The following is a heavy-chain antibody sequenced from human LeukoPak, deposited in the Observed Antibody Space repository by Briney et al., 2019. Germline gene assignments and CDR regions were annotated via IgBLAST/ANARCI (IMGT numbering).Heavy chain of an antibody. CDR1: GFTFSSYG. CDR3: AKDYDILTGYYIDY. V-gene: IGHV3-30*02. D-gene: IGHD3-9*01. Sequence: GGSLRLSCAASGFTFSSYGMHWVRQAPGKGLEWVAFIRYDGSNKYYADSVKGRFTISRDNSKNTLYLQMNSLRAEDTAVYYCAKDYDILTGYYIDYWGQGTLVTVSS. J-gene: IGHJ4*02. CDR2: IRYDGSNK.